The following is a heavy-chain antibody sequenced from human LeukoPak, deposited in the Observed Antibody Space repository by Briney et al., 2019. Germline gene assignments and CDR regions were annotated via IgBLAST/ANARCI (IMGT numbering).Heavy chain of an antibody. CDR2: INAGSGNT. V-gene: IGHV1-3*01. CDR1: GYTFTSYA. CDR3: ARDWRYCSGGSCQGDY. D-gene: IGHD2-15*01. J-gene: IGHJ4*02. Sequence: WASMKVSCKASGYTFTSYAMHWVRQAPGQRLEWMGWINAGSGNTKYSQKFQGRVTITRDTSASTAYMELSSLRSEDTAVYYCARDWRYCSGGSCQGDYWGQGTLVTVSS.